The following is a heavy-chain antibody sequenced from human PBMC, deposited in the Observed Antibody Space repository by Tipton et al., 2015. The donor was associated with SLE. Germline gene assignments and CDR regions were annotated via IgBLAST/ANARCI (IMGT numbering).Heavy chain of an antibody. CDR1: GGSISSYY. V-gene: IGHV4-4*07. CDR2: IYTSGST. D-gene: IGHD6-13*01. Sequence: GLVKPSETLSLTCTVSGGSISSYYWSWIRQPPGKGLEWIGRIYTSGSTNYNPSLKSRVTMSVDTSKNQFSLKLSSVTAADTAVYYCARDTRLAAAGPGDAFDIWGQGTMVTVSS. CDR3: ARDTRLAAAGPGDAFDI. J-gene: IGHJ3*02.